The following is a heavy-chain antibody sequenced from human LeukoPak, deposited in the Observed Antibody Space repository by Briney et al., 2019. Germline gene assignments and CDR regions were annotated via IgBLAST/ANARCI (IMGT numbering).Heavy chain of an antibody. D-gene: IGHD6-6*01. CDR1: GYTFTSYG. CDR3: AKQWVSSSSRYFDY. Sequence: ASVKVSCKASGYTFTSYGISWVRQAPGQGLEWMGWISAYNGNTNYAQKLQGRVTMTTDTSTSTAYMELSSLRSEDTAVYYCAKQWVSSSSRYFDYWGQGTLVTVSS. J-gene: IGHJ4*02. V-gene: IGHV1-18*01. CDR2: ISAYNGNT.